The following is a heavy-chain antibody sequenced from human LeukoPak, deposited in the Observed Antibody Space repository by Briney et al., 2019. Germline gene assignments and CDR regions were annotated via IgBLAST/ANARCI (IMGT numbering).Heavy chain of an antibody. CDR3: ARSGGSNQPYDY. Sequence: GGSLRLCCAASGFIFSSHCMHCVRQAPGKGLIWISRINTDGSSTTYADSVKGRFTVSRDNAKNTLYLQMNSLRAEDTAVYFCARSGGSNQPYDYWGQGILVTVSS. J-gene: IGHJ4*02. V-gene: IGHV3-74*01. CDR1: GFIFSSHC. D-gene: IGHD1-26*01. CDR2: INTDGSST.